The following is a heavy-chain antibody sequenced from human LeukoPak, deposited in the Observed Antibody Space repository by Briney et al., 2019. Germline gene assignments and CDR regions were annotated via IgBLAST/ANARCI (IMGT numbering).Heavy chain of an antibody. D-gene: IGHD3-9*01. CDR1: GGSMNSYY. V-gene: IGHV4-59*08. Sequence: SETLSLTCSVSGGSMNSYYWSWIRQSPGKGLEWIGYIYYSGGTNYNPSLKSRVTISVDTSKNQFSLKLSSVTAADTAVYYCARHDWLQPFDYWGQGTLVTVSS. CDR3: ARHDWLQPFDY. J-gene: IGHJ4*02. CDR2: IYYSGGT.